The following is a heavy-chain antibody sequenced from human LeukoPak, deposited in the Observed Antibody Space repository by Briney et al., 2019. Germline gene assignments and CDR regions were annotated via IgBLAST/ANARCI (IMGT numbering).Heavy chain of an antibody. V-gene: IGHV1-18*01. CDR3: ARGDSSGWP. D-gene: IGHD6-19*01. CDR2: ISTHNGNT. J-gene: IGHJ5*02. Sequence: ASVKVSSKASGYSFMSYGMTWVRQTPGQGLEWMGCISTHNGNTKYAQKFQDRVTMTTDTSTSTVYMALRSLRFDDTATYYCARGDSSGWPWGQGTSVTVSS. CDR1: GYSFMSYG.